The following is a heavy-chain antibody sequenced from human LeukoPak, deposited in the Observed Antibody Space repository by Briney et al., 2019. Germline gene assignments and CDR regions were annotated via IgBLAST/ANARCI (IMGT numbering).Heavy chain of an antibody. CDR3: ARWDIESAFDI. CDR1: GGSISGSTYY. Sequence: SETLSLTCTVSGGSISGSTYYWGWIRQPPGKGLEWIGIISYSGSTYYNPSLKNRVTISVDTSKNQFSLKLSSVTAADTAVYYCARWDIESAFDIWGQGTMVTVSS. J-gene: IGHJ3*02. D-gene: IGHD1-26*01. V-gene: IGHV4-39*07. CDR2: ISYSGST.